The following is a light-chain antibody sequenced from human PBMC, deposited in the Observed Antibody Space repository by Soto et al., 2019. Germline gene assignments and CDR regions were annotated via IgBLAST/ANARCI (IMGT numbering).Light chain of an antibody. CDR2: AAS. CDR1: QSVSSSF. Sequence: VMTQSPATLSVSPGERVTLSCRASQSVSSSFLAWYQQKPGQAPRLLFYAASTRATGVPDRFSGSGSETDFSLTISRLEPEDFAIYYCQQYDASPITFGQGTRLEIK. J-gene: IGKJ5*01. CDR3: QQYDASPIT. V-gene: IGKV3-20*01.